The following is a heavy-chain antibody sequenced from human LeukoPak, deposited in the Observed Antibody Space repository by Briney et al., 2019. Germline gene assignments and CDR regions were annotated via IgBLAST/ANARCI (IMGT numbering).Heavy chain of an antibody. D-gene: IGHD3-22*01. Sequence: TGGSLRLSCAASGFTFSSHWMSWVRQAPGKGLEWVANINQDGSEKYYVDSVKGRFTISRDNAKNSQYLQMSSLRAEDTAVYYCARVGYYYDSSGYSWGQGTLVTVSS. CDR3: ARVGYYYDSSGYS. J-gene: IGHJ5*02. V-gene: IGHV3-7*02. CDR2: INQDGSEK. CDR1: GFTFSSHW.